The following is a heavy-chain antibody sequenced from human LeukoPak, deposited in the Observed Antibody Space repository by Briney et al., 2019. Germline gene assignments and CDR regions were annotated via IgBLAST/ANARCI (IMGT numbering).Heavy chain of an antibody. D-gene: IGHD6-13*01. CDR1: GGSISSYY. Sequence: SETLSLTCTVSGGSISSYYWSWIRQPPGEGLEWIGYIYYSGTTNYNPSLKSRVTISVDTSKNQFSLKLSSVTAADTAVYYCARGVYIAAAQYAYWGQGTLATVSS. V-gene: IGHV4-59*01. CDR3: ARGVYIAAAQYAY. J-gene: IGHJ4*02. CDR2: IYYSGTT.